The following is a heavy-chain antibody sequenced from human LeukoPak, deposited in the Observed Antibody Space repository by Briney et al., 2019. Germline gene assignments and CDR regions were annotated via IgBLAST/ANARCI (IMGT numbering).Heavy chain of an antibody. D-gene: IGHD1-1*01. CDR2: IYLGDADT. V-gene: IGHV5-51*01. CDR1: GYSFTTYW. J-gene: IGHJ5*01. Sequence: GQSLKISCKGSGYSFTTYWIGWVGQMPGKGLGWMGIIYLGDADTRYSPSFRGQVTMSADKSISTAYLQWSSLKASDTAMYYCARLPNWNEAFDSWGQGTLVTVSS. CDR3: ARLPNWNEAFDS.